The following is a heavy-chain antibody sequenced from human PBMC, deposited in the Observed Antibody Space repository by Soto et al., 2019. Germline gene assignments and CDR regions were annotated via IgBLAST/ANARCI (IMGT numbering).Heavy chain of an antibody. V-gene: IGHV4-59*01. CDR3: TRNLDTARAFYFDY. CDR2: IYYNGNT. D-gene: IGHD5-18*01. Sequence: SETLSLTCTVSGGSISGYYWSWIRQPPGKGLEWIGYIYYNGNTNYNPSLRSRVTISVDTSKSQFSLKLSSVAAADTAVYYCTRNLDTARAFYFDYWGQGTLVTVSS. CDR1: GGSISGYY. J-gene: IGHJ4*02.